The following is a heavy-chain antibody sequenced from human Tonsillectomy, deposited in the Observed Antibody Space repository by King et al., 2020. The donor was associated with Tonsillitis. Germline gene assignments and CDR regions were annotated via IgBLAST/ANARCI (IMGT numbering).Heavy chain of an antibody. CDR1: GYTFTSYY. Sequence: QLVQSGAEVKKPGASVKVSCKASGYTFTSYYMHWVRQAPGQGLEWMGIINPSGGSTSYAQKFQGRVTMTRDTSTSTVYMELSSLRPEDTAVYYCARDCGGDCYSYYYGMDVWGQGTTVTVSS. V-gene: IGHV1-46*01. D-gene: IGHD2-21*02. CDR2: INPSGGST. CDR3: ARDCGGDCYSYYYGMDV. J-gene: IGHJ6*02.